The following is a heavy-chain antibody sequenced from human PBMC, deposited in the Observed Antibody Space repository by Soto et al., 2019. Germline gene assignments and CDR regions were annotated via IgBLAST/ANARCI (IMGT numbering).Heavy chain of an antibody. CDR1: VGSFSGYY. J-gene: IGHJ6*02. CDR3: ARVGSSGWYGRVYYYYGMDV. CDR2: INHSGST. V-gene: IGHV4-34*01. Sequence: SETLSLTCAVYVGSFSGYYWSWIRQPPGKGLEWIGEINHSGSTNYNPSLKSRVTISVDTSKNQFSLKLSSVTAADTAVYYCARVGSSGWYGRVYYYYGMDVWGQGTTVTVSS. D-gene: IGHD6-19*01.